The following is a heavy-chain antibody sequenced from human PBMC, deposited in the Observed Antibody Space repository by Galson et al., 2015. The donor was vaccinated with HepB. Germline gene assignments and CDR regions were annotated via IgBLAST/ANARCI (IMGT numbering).Heavy chain of an antibody. CDR3: AKDPAGDPLEQNAFDI. V-gene: IGHV3-23*01. CDR1: GFTFSSYA. J-gene: IGHJ3*02. CDR2: ISGSGGST. D-gene: IGHD5-24*01. Sequence: SLRLSCAASGFTFSSYAMSWVRQAPGKGLEWVSAISGSGGSTYYADSVKGRFTISRDNSKNTLYLQMNSLRAEDTAVYYCAKDPAGDPLEQNAFDIWGQGTMVTVSS.